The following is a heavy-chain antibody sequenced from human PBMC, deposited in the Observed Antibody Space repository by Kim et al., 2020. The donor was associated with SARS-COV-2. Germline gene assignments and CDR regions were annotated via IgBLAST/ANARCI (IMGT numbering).Heavy chain of an antibody. D-gene: IGHD2-15*01. CDR3: ARGGFRYCTGGSCYSGWFDP. Sequence: SETLSLTCAVYGGSFSTYYWSWIRQPPAKGMEWIGEVNHSGSTNYNPSLKSRVTISVDTSKNQFSLNLNSVTAADTAVYYCARGGFRYCTGGSCYSGWFDPWGQGTLVTVSS. CDR2: VNHSGST. J-gene: IGHJ5*02. CDR1: GGSFSTYY. V-gene: IGHV4-34*01.